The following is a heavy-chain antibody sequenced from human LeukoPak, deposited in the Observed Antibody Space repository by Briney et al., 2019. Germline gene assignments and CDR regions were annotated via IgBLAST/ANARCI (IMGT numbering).Heavy chain of an antibody. V-gene: IGHV3-23*01. CDR1: GFTFSSYV. Sequence: GGSLRLSCAASGFTFSSYVMSWVRQAPGKGLEWVSVISGSGDRTYYADSVKGRFTISRDNSKNTLYLQMNSLRAEDTAVYYCAKLLTAWYYYGMDVWGKGTTVTVST. J-gene: IGHJ6*04. CDR2: ISGSGDRT. CDR3: AKLLTAWYYYGMDV.